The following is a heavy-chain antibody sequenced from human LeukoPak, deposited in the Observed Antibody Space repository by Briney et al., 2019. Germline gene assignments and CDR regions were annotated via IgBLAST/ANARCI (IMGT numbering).Heavy chain of an antibody. J-gene: IGHJ4*02. CDR3: ARGYCVSTSCYNDFDH. CDR2: IPILDIP. D-gene: IGHD2-2*02. Sequence: IPILDIPNYAQNFQGRVTFTADKSTGTAYMELSSLRSEDTAVYYCARGYCVSTSCYNDFDHWGQGTLVTVSS. V-gene: IGHV1-69*04.